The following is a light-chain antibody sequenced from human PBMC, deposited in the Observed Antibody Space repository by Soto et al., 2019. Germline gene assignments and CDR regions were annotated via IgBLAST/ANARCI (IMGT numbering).Light chain of an antibody. Sequence: DIVMTQSPDSLSVSLGERATINCKSSQSFLYSSNNKNYLAWYQHKPGQPPKLLIYWASTRVSGVPERFSGSGSGTDFTLTISSLQTEDVAVYYCQQYYITPFTFGPGTKVDIK. CDR2: WAS. J-gene: IGKJ3*01. V-gene: IGKV4-1*01. CDR3: QQYYITPFT. CDR1: QSFLYSSNNKNY.